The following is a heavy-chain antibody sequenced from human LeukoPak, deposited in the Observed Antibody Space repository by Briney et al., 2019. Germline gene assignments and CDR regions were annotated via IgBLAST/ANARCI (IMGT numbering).Heavy chain of an antibody. CDR3: TGSSSWYYYYGMDV. V-gene: IGHV3-15*01. D-gene: IGHD6-13*01. J-gene: IGHJ6*02. CDR2: IKSKTDGGTT. CDR1: GFTFSNAW. Sequence: GGSLRLSCAASGFTFSNAWMSWVRQAPGKGLEWVGRIKSKTDGGTTDYAAPVKGRFTISRDDSKNTLYLQMNSLKTEDTAVYYCTGSSSWYYYYGMDVWGQGTLVTVSS.